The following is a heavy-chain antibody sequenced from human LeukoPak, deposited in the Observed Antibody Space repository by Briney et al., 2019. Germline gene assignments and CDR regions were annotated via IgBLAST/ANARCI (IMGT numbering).Heavy chain of an antibody. Sequence: SETLSLTCTVSGGSISSYYWSWIRQPPGKGLEWIGYIYYSGSTNYNPSLKSRVTISVDTSTNQFSLKLSSVTAADTAVYYCAATVTALGYFDYWGQGTLVTVSS. CDR3: AATVTALGYFDY. CDR2: IYYSGST. D-gene: IGHD4-17*01. J-gene: IGHJ4*02. V-gene: IGHV4-59*08. CDR1: GGSISSYY.